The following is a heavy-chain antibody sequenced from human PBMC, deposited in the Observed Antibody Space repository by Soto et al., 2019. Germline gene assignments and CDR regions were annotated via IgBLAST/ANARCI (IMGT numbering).Heavy chain of an antibody. CDR1: GGSVSSGDYY. Sequence: LSLTCTVSGGSVSSGDYYWSWIRQPPGKGLQWIGYVYYSGSTDYNPSLKSRVTISVDTSKNQFSLKLTSVTVADTAVYYCARERTGDPTFFDYWGQGTLVTVSS. D-gene: IGHD1-1*01. J-gene: IGHJ4*02. CDR2: VYYSGST. CDR3: ARERTGDPTFFDY. V-gene: IGHV4-61*08.